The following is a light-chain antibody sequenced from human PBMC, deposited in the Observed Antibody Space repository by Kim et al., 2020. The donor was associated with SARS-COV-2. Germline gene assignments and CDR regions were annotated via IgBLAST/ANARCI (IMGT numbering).Light chain of an antibody. Sequence: DIQMTQSPSSLSASVGDRVTITCRASHSISNYLNWYQQKPGRAPKLLIYGAASLLSGVPSRFSGRGSGTDFTLTISSLQPEDFATYYCQQSYSTPLTFGRGTKVEIK. CDR1: HSISNY. CDR2: GAA. J-gene: IGKJ4*01. V-gene: IGKV1-39*01. CDR3: QQSYSTPLT.